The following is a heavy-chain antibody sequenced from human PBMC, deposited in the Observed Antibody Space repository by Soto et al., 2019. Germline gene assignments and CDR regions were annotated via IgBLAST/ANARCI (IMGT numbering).Heavy chain of an antibody. D-gene: IGHD3-10*01. V-gene: IGHV1-3*01. CDR2: INAGNGNT. CDR1: GYTFTAYN. Sequence: QVQLVQSGAEVKEPGASVRVSCKAFGYTFTAYNIHWLRQAPGQGLEWMGWINAGNGNTRSSRKFQGRVIITMDTSATTAYQEVDSLRSEDTAKYCCAIVAPSGGSAPRFDPGGQGNLLTLSS. J-gene: IGHJ5*02. CDR3: AIVAPSGGSAPRFDP.